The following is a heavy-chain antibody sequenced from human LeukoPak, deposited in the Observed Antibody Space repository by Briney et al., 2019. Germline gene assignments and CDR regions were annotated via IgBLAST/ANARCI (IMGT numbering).Heavy chain of an antibody. J-gene: IGHJ6*03. Sequence: SVKVSCKASGGTFSSYAISWVRQAPGQGLEWMGGIIPIFGTANYAQKFQGRVTITTDESTSTAYMELSSLRSEDTAVYYCARDGRKDYDFWSGYYGDYYYYYMDVWGKGTTVTVSS. D-gene: IGHD3-3*01. CDR2: IIPIFGTA. V-gene: IGHV1-69*05. CDR1: GGTFSSYA. CDR3: ARDGRKDYDFWSGYYGDYYYYYMDV.